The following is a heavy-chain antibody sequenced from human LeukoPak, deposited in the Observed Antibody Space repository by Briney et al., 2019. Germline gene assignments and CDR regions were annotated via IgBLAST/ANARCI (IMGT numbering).Heavy chain of an antibody. CDR2: ISGSSSYI. V-gene: IGHV3-21*01. D-gene: IGHD6-13*01. CDR1: GFTFSSYS. CDR3: VRGAYSSSWLNFDY. Sequence: PGGSLRLSCAASGFTFSSYSMNWVRQAPGKGLEWVSSISGSSSYIYYADSVKGRFTISRDNAKKSLYLQMNSLRAEDTAVYYCVRGAYSSSWLNFDYWGQGTLVTVSS. J-gene: IGHJ4*02.